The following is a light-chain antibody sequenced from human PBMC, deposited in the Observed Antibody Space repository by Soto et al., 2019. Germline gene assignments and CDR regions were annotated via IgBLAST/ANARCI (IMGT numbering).Light chain of an antibody. CDR3: QQRDSSPGT. CDR1: QSVSSSY. V-gene: IGKV3-20*01. Sequence: ENVLTQSPGTLSLSPGERATLSCRASQSVSSSYLTWYQQKPGQAPRLLIYGASSRATDIPDRFRSSGSGTNFTLAIGRLEPEDFAVYYCQQRDSSPGTFGQGTKLEIK. J-gene: IGKJ2*02. CDR2: GAS.